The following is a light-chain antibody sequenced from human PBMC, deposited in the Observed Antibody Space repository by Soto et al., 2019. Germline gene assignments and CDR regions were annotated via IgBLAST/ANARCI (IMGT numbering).Light chain of an antibody. CDR1: QSVSSGY. J-gene: IGKJ1*01. CDR3: QQYFISPWT. Sequence: EIVLTQSPGTLSLSPGERATLSCRASQSVSSGYLAWYQQKPGQAPSPLIYGASRRAIGIPDRVRGSGSGTDFTLTIIILEPAEFSVYYCQQYFISPWTFGQGTKVEIK. V-gene: IGKV3-20*01. CDR2: GAS.